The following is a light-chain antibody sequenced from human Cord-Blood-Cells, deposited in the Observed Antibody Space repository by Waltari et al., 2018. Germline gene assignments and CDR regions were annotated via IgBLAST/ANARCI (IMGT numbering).Light chain of an antibody. V-gene: IGKV3-11*01. J-gene: IGKJ2*01. Sequence: EIVLTQSPATLSLSPGERATLSCRSSTSVSSYLAWYQQKPGQAPRLLIYDASNMATGIPARFSVSGSGTDFTLTISFLEPEDVAVYYCQQRSNWPRTFGHGTKLEIK. CDR2: DAS. CDR3: QQRSNWPRT. CDR1: TSVSSY.